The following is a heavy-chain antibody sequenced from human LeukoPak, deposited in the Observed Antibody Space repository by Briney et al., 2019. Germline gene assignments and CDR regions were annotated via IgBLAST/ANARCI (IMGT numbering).Heavy chain of an antibody. CDR3: QSYYYYYGMDV. J-gene: IGHJ6*02. CDR1: GGSFSGYY. Sequence: SETLSLTCAVYGGSFSGYYWSWLRQPPGKGLEWIGEINHSGSTNYNPSLKSRVTISVDTSKNQFSLKLSSVTAADTAVYYCQSYYYYYGMDVWGQGTTVTVSS. V-gene: IGHV4-34*01. CDR2: INHSGST.